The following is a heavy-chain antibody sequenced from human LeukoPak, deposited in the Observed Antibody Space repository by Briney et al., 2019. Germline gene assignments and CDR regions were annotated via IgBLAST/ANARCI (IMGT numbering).Heavy chain of an antibody. CDR3: ARRDIVVVVAATNTFNI. CDR1: GGTFNSYT. Sequence: GASVKVSCKASGGTFNSYTISWVRQAPGQGLEWMGRIIPILGIANYAQKFQGRVTITADKSTSTAYMELSSLRSEDTAVYYCARRDIVVVVAATNTFNIWGQGTMVTVSS. V-gene: IGHV1-69*02. D-gene: IGHD2-15*01. CDR2: IIPILGIA. J-gene: IGHJ3*02.